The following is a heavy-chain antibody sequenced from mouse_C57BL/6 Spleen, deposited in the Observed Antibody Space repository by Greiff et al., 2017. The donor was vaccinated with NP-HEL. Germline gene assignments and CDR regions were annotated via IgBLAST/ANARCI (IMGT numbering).Heavy chain of an antibody. CDR2: IDPENGDT. V-gene: IGHV14-4*01. J-gene: IGHJ3*01. CDR1: GFNIKDDY. CDR3: TTVYGSSSFAY. Sequence: VQLQQSGAELVRPGASVKLSCTASGFNIKDDYMHWVKQRPEQGLEWIGWIDPENGDTEYASKFQGKATITADTSSNTAYLQLSSLTSEDTAVYYCTTVYGSSSFAYWGQGTLVTVSA. D-gene: IGHD1-1*01.